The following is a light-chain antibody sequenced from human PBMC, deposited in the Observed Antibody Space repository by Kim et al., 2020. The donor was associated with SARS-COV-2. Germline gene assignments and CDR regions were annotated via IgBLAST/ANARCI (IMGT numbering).Light chain of an antibody. CDR3: QQYGSSPYT. CDR2: GAS. Sequence: EIVLTQSPGTLSLSPGERATLSCSASQSVSSIYLAWYQQKPGQAPRLLIYGASSRATGIPDRFSGSGSGTDFTLTISRLEPEDFAVYYCQQYGSSPYTFGQGTKLEI. J-gene: IGKJ2*01. CDR1: QSVSSIY. V-gene: IGKV3-20*01.